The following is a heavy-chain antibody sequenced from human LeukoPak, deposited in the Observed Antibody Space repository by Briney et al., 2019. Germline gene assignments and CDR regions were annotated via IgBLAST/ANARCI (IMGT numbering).Heavy chain of an antibody. Sequence: GGSLRLSCAASGFIFSNYAMSWVRQAPGKGLEWVSAIGRGSSTYYADSVKGRFTISRDNSKNTLYLQLNRLRAEDTAVYYCAKWGDYDILTGYYDSDYWGQGTLVTVSS. CDR3: AKWGDYDILTGYYDSDY. CDR1: GFIFSNYA. J-gene: IGHJ4*02. D-gene: IGHD3-9*01. CDR2: IGRGSST. V-gene: IGHV3-23*01.